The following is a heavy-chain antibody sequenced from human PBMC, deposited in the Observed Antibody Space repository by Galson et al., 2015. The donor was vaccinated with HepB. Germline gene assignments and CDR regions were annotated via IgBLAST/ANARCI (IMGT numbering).Heavy chain of an antibody. J-gene: IGHJ6*02. Sequence: SVKVSCKASGGTFSSYAISWVRQAPGQGLEWMGGIIPIFGTANYAQKFQGRVTITADESTSTAYMELSSLRSEDTAVYYRARGENPPIYGMDVWGQGTTVTVSS. D-gene: IGHD3-16*01. V-gene: IGHV1-69*13. CDR2: IIPIFGTA. CDR1: GGTFSSYA. CDR3: ARGENPPIYGMDV.